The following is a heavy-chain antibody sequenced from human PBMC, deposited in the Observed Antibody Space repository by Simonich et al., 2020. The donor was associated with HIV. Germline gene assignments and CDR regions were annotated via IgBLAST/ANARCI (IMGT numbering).Heavy chain of an antibody. CDR2: ISSSRSYI. CDR1: GFTFNDYS. CDR3: VRDGGLTDETYYYDSSNYYYGSEAFDI. V-gene: IGHV3-21*01. D-gene: IGHD3-22*01. J-gene: IGHJ3*02. Sequence: EVQLVESGGGLVKHGGSLRLSCAASGFTFNDYSMNWVRQAPGKGLEWVSSISSSRSYISYADSMKGRFTISRDNAKNSLYLQMNSLRAEDTAVYYCVRDGGLTDETYYYDSSNYYYGSEAFDIWGQGTLVTVSS.